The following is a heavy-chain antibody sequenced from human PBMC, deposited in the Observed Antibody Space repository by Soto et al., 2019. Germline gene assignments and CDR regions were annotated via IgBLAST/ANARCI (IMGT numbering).Heavy chain of an antibody. CDR2: ISSSSSYI. V-gene: IGHV3-21*01. Sequence: PGGSLRLSCAASGFTFSSYSMNWVRQAPGKGLEWVSSISSSSSYIYYADSVKGRFTISRDNAKNSLYLQMNSLRAEDTAVYYCARVSRIAAAAAMRETWFDPWGQGNLVTVSS. CDR3: ARVSRIAAAAAMRETWFDP. J-gene: IGHJ5*02. CDR1: GFTFSSYS. D-gene: IGHD6-13*01.